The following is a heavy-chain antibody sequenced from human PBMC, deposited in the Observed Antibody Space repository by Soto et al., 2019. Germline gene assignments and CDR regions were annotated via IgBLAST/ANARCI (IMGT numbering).Heavy chain of an antibody. CDR1: GFNFSTYS. J-gene: IGHJ4*02. Sequence: PGGSLRLSCAASGFNFSTYSMNWVRQAPGKGLEWVSSISSSSTIYYADSVKGRFTISRDNVQNSLYLQMHSLRAEDTAVYYCARERGSGWTFDYWGQGTLVTVSS. CDR2: ISSSSTI. V-gene: IGHV3-48*01. D-gene: IGHD6-19*01. CDR3: ARERGSGWTFDY.